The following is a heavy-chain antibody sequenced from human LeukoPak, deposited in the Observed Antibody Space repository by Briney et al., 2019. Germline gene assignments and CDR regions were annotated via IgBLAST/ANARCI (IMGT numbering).Heavy chain of an antibody. CDR2: IDDSGSTT. Sequence: GGSLRLSCAASQFTFSSYAMSWVRQAPGKGLEWVSTIDDSGSTTYYADSVKGRFTISRDNSKSTLFLQMNSLRAEDAAIYYCAKDQHNWNQGYFDYRGQGTLVTVSS. D-gene: IGHD1-1*01. J-gene: IGHJ4*02. V-gene: IGHV3-23*01. CDR1: QFTFSSYA. CDR3: AKDQHNWNQGYFDY.